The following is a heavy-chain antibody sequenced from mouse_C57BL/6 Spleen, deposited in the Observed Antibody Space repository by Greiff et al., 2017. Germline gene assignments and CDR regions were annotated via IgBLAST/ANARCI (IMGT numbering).Heavy chain of an antibody. CDR3: ARGDYYGSSGGFDY. Sequence: QVQLKQSGPELVKPGASVKISCKASGYAFSSSWMNWVKQRPGKGLEWIGRIYPGDGDTNYNGKFKGKATLTADKSSSTAYMQLSSLTSEDSAVYCCARGDYYGSSGGFDYWGQGTTLTVSS. V-gene: IGHV1-82*01. CDR1: GYAFSSSW. D-gene: IGHD1-1*01. J-gene: IGHJ2*01. CDR2: IYPGDGDT.